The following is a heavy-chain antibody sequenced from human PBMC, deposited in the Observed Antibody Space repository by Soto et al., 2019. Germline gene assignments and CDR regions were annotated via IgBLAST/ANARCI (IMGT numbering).Heavy chain of an antibody. Sequence: PGESLKISCKGSGYSFTSYWIGWVRQMAGEGLEWVGIIYPGDSDTRYSPSFQGQVTISADKSISTAYLQRSSLKASDTAMYYCARRYCSSTSRTRVGWFAPWGQGTLVTLSS. J-gene: IGHJ5*02. CDR2: IYPGDSDT. V-gene: IGHV5-51*01. D-gene: IGHD2-2*01. CDR1: GYSFTSYW. CDR3: ARRYCSSTSRTRVGWFAP.